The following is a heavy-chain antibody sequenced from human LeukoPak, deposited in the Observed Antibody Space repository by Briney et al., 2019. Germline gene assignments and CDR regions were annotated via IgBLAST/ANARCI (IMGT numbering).Heavy chain of an antibody. J-gene: IGHJ4*02. V-gene: IGHV1-2*02. CDR1: GYTFTGYY. CDR2: INPNSGGT. Sequence: VASVKVSCKASGYTFTGYYMHWVRQAPGQGLEWMGWINPNSGGTNYAQKFQGRVTMTRDTSINAAYMELSRQRSDDPAVYYCARGYDSIDYWGQGTLVTVSS. D-gene: IGHD3-3*01. CDR3: ARGYDSIDY.